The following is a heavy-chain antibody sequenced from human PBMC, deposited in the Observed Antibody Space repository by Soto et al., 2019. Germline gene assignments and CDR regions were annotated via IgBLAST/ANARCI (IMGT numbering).Heavy chain of an antibody. CDR1: GGSISSSSYY. CDR2: IYYSGST. Sequence: SETLSLTCTVSGGSISSSSYYWGWIRQPPGKGLEWIGSIYYSGSTYYNPSLKSRVTISVDTSKNQFSLKLSSVTAADTAVYYCARLATLRVYDNVYLDYWGQGTLVTVSS. D-gene: IGHD3-22*01. V-gene: IGHV4-39*01. CDR3: ARLATLRVYDNVYLDY. J-gene: IGHJ4*02.